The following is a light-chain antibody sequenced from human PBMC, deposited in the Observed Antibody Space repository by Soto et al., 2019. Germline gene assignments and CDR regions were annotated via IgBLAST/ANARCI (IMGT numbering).Light chain of an antibody. CDR3: CSYTSSSTYV. CDR2: DVN. J-gene: IGLJ1*01. CDR1: SSDVGGYN. Sequence: ALTQPASVSGSPGQSITISCTGTSSDVGGYNVSWYQQHPGKAPKLMIFDVNNRPSGVSNRFSGSKSGNTASLTISGLQAEAEADYYCCSYTSSSTYVFGTGTKVTVL. V-gene: IGLV2-14*01.